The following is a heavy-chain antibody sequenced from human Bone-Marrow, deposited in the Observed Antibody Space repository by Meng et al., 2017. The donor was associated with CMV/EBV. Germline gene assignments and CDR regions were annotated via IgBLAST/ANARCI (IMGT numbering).Heavy chain of an antibody. Sequence: SETLSLTCTVSGGSISSYYWSWIRQPPGKGLEWIGYIYYSGSTNYNPSLKSRVTISVDTSKNQFSLKLSSVTAADTAVYYCARVGYAVRGGDWFDPWGQGTLVTVSS. CDR3: ARVGYAVRGGDWFDP. CDR1: GGSISSYY. D-gene: IGHD3-10*01. J-gene: IGHJ5*02. CDR2: IYYSGST. V-gene: IGHV4-59*08.